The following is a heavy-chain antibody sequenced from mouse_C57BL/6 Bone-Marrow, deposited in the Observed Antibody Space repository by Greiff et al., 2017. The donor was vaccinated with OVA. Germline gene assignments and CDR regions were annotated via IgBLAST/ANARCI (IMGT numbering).Heavy chain of an antibody. Sequence: VNVVESGPGLVAPSQSLSITCTVSGFSLTSYAISWVRQPPGKGLEWLGVIWTGGGTNYNSALKSRLSISKDNSKSQVFLKMNSLQTDDTARYYCARIYYGNYGRYFDVWGTGTTVTVSS. D-gene: IGHD2-1*01. V-gene: IGHV2-9-1*01. CDR1: GFSLTSYA. J-gene: IGHJ1*03. CDR2: IWTGGGT. CDR3: ARIYYGNYGRYFDV.